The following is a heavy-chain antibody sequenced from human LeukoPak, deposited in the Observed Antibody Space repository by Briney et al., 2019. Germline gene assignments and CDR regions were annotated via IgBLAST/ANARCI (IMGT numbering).Heavy chain of an antibody. CDR1: GFTFDDYG. CDR2: IRYDGSNK. CDR3: AKDVGYCSGGSCS. J-gene: IGHJ5*02. D-gene: IGHD2-15*01. Sequence: GGSLRLSCAASGFTFDDYGMSWVRQAPGKGLEWVAFIRYDGSNKYYADSVKGRFTISRDNSKNTLYLQMNSLRAEDTAVYYCAKDVGYCSGGSCSWGQGTLVTVSS. V-gene: IGHV3-30*02.